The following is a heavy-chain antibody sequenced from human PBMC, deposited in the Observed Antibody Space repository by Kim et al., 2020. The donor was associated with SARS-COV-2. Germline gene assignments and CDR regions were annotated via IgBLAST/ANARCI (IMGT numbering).Heavy chain of an antibody. D-gene: IGHD2-2*01. CDR3: PRATPFYYFGCTSCPHWF. V-gene: IGHV4-34*01. Sequence: SETLSLTCPVYGGSFSGNYWCWVRQPQAKGLEWVGEINLSGSTNYNPSPKSRVTISVDTSKNQYSLKLRLVSATDTAAYDCPRATPFYYFGCTSCPHWF. J-gene: IGHJ5*01. CDR2: INLSGST. CDR1: GGSFSGNY.